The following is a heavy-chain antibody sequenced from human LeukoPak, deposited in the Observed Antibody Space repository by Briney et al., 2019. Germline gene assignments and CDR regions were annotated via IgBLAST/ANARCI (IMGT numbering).Heavy chain of an antibody. CDR2: MYYSGST. Sequence: SETLSLTCIVSGGSISSSSYYWGWIRQPPGTGLGWIGSMYYSGSTYYNPSLKSRVTISVDTSKNQFSLKLSSVTAADTAVYYCARQYYYDSSGYYFGYWGQGTLVTVSS. CDR1: GGSISSSSYY. V-gene: IGHV4-39*01. J-gene: IGHJ4*02. CDR3: ARQYYYDSSGYYFGY. D-gene: IGHD3-22*01.